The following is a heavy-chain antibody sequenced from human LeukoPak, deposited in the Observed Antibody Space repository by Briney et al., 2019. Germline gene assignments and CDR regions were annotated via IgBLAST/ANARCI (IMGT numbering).Heavy chain of an antibody. Sequence: SGGSLRLSCAASGFTFSSYAMSWVRQAPGKGLEWVAFIRYDGSNKYYADSVKGRFTISRDNSKNTLYLQMNSLRAEDTAVYYCAENYDLNYWGQGTLVTVSS. V-gene: IGHV3-30*02. CDR3: AENYDLNY. D-gene: IGHD3-3*01. J-gene: IGHJ4*02. CDR1: GFTFSSYA. CDR2: IRYDGSNK.